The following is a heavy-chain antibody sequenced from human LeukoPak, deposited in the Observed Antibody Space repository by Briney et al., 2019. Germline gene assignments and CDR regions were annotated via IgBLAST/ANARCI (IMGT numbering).Heavy chain of an antibody. Sequence: GGSLRLSCAASGFSFSTYGMSWVRQSPGKGLEWVSGISGSGDHTYHGDSVRGRFTISRDNSNHKLYLEMKSLIVEDTALYYCVKPPEWLRLRADVFETWGQGTMVTVSS. CDR3: VKPPEWLRLRADVFET. J-gene: IGHJ3*02. D-gene: IGHD5-12*01. CDR2: ISGSGDHT. CDR1: GFSFSTYG. V-gene: IGHV3-23*01.